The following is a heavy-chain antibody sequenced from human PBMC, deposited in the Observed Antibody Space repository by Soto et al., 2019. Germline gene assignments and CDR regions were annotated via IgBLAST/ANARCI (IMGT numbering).Heavy chain of an antibody. J-gene: IGHJ4*02. CDR3: ARDMAARTFDY. V-gene: IGHV1-18*04. CDR2: ISAYNGNT. D-gene: IGHD6-6*01. Sequence: FTSYGISWVRQAPGQGLEWMGWISAYNGNTNYAQKLQGRVTMTTDTSTSTAYMELRSLRSDDTAVYYCARDMAARTFDYWGQGTLVTVSS. CDR1: FTSYG.